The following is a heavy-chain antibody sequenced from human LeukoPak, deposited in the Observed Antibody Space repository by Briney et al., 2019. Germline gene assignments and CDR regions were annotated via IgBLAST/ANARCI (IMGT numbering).Heavy chain of an antibody. CDR2: IYPGDSDT. CDR3: ARLSVVPAARTLYYFDY. D-gene: IGHD2-2*01. CDR1: GYSFTSYW. Sequence: GESLKISCKGSGYSFTSYWIGWVRQMPGKGLEWMGIIYPGDSDTRYSPSFQGQVTISADKSISTAYLQWSSLKASDTAMYYCARLSVVPAARTLYYFDYWGQGTLVTVSS. J-gene: IGHJ4*02. V-gene: IGHV5-51*01.